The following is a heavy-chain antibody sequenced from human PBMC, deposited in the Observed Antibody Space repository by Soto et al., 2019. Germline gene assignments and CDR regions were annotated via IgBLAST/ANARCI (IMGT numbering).Heavy chain of an antibody. V-gene: IGHV3-23*01. CDR3: VKAVYLLDFDY. D-gene: IGHD1-20*01. J-gene: IGHJ4*02. Sequence: PGGSLRLSCAASGFTFSSYAMTWVRQAPGKGLEWVSTISGTGGNTYYADSVKGRFTISRDNSKNTVYLQMNSLRAEDTAVYYCVKAVYLLDFDYWGQGTLVTVPS. CDR1: GFTFSSYA. CDR2: ISGTGGNT.